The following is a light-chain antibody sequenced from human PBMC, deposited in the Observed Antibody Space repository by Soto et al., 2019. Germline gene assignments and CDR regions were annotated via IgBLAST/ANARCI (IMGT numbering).Light chain of an antibody. J-gene: IGLJ2*01. CDR3: ASYTSSTTVV. Sequence: QSALTQPASVSGSPGQSITISCTGTSSDVGGYNYVSWYQQYPGKAPKLMIYDVNNRPSGVSDRFSGSKSGHTTSLTISGLQAEDEADYYCASYTSSTTVVFGGGTKFTVL. CDR1: SSDVGGYNY. CDR2: DVN. V-gene: IGLV2-14*01.